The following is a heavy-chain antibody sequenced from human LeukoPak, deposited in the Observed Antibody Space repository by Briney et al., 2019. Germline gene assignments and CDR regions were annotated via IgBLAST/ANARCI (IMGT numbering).Heavy chain of an antibody. CDR1: GGSFSGYY. D-gene: IGHD2-2*01. Sequence: SETLSLTCAVYGGSFSGYYWSWIRQPPGKGLEWIGEINHSGSTNYNPSLKSRVTISVDTSKNQFSLKLSSVTVADTAVYYCARGKKIVVVPAARGYYYGMDVWGQGTTVTVSS. V-gene: IGHV4-34*01. CDR2: INHSGST. J-gene: IGHJ6*02. CDR3: ARGKKIVVVPAARGYYYGMDV.